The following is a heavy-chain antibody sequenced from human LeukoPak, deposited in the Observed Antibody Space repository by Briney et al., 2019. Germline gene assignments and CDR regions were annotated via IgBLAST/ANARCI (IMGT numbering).Heavy chain of an antibody. D-gene: IGHD4-17*01. J-gene: IGHJ4*02. CDR1: GYSISSGYY. Sequence: SETLSLTCAVSGYSISSGYYWGWIRQPPGMGLEWIGSVYHSGTIHYNPSLKSRVTMSVDTSTNQFSLNLSSVTAADTAMYYCARQIQTAVTTSRFDFWGQGTLVTVSS. CDR2: VYHSGTI. CDR3: ARQIQTAVTTSRFDF. V-gene: IGHV4-38-2*01.